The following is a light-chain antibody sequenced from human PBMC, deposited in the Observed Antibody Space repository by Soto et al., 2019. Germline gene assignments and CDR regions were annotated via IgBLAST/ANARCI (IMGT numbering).Light chain of an antibody. V-gene: IGKV1-5*01. Sequence: DIQMTQSPYTLSASIGDRVTITCRATQSISDWLAWYQQKPGQAPKLLIFDASSLESGVPSRFSGSGSGTEFILTISSLQPDDLATYYCQQYSSYPWTFGPGTKVDIK. J-gene: IGKJ1*01. CDR3: QQYSSYPWT. CDR1: QSISDW. CDR2: DAS.